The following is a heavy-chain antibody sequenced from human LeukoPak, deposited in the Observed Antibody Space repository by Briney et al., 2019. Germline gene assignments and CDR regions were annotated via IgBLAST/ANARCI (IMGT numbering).Heavy chain of an antibody. Sequence: GGSLRLSCAASGFTFSSYPIHWVRQAPGKGLEWVAVIWYDGSNKYYADSVKGRFTISRDNSKNTLYLQMNSLRAEDTAVYYCARENGGWFDPWGQGTLVTVSS. J-gene: IGHJ5*02. D-gene: IGHD3-16*01. CDR3: ARENGGWFDP. CDR1: GFTFSSYP. V-gene: IGHV3-33*08. CDR2: IWYDGSNK.